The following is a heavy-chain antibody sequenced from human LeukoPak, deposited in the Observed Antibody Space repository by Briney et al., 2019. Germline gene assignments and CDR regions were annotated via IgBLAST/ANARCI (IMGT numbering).Heavy chain of an antibody. CDR1: GGSFSGYY. CDR2: INHSGST. V-gene: IGHV4-34*01. CDR3: ARVRRGYSYGNRDY. Sequence: SETLSLTCAVYGGSFSGYYWSWIRQPPGKGLEWIGEINHSGSTSYNPSLKSRVTISVDTSKNQFSLKLSSVTAADTAVYYCARVRRGYSYGNRDYWGQGTLVTVSS. D-gene: IGHD5-18*01. J-gene: IGHJ4*02.